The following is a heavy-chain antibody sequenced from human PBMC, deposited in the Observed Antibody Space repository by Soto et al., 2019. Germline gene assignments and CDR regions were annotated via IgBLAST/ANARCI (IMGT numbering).Heavy chain of an antibody. V-gene: IGHV3-48*02. J-gene: IGHJ4*02. CDR1: AVTFSSYS. D-gene: IGHD3-16*02. Sequence: GGALRLSCAPAAVTFSSYSMNWVRQAPGKGLEWVSYISSSSSTIYYSDSVKGGFTISSVNAKNSLYLQINSLNDEDTASCYCAGALSSYPPLGTDYWGQGTLVDVSS. CDR2: ISSSSSTI. CDR3: AGALSSYPPLGTDY.